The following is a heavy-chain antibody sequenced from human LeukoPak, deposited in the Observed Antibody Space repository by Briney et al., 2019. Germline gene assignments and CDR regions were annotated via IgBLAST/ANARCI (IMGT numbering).Heavy chain of an antibody. J-gene: IGHJ5*02. D-gene: IGHD5-12*01. Sequence: GGSLRLSCAASGFTFSSYSMNWVRQAPGKGLEWVSSISSSSSYIYYADSVKGRFTISRDNAKNSLYLQMNSLRAEDTAVYYCARDRGYDTYNWFDPWGQGTLVTVSS. V-gene: IGHV3-21*01. CDR2: ISSSSSYI. CDR1: GFTFSSYS. CDR3: ARDRGYDTYNWFDP.